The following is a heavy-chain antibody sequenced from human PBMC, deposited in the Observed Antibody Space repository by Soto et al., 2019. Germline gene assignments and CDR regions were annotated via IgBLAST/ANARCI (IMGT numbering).Heavy chain of an antibody. CDR3: ARSYSSSWYYYGMDV. J-gene: IGHJ6*02. D-gene: IGHD6-13*01. Sequence: QVQLQESGPGLVKPSGTLSLTCAVSGGSISSSNWWSGVRQPTGKGLEWIGEIYHSGSTNYNPSLKSRVTISVDTSKNQFSLKLSSVTAADTAVYYCARSYSSSWYYYGMDVWGQGTTVTVSS. V-gene: IGHV4-4*02. CDR2: IYHSGST. CDR1: GGSISSSNW.